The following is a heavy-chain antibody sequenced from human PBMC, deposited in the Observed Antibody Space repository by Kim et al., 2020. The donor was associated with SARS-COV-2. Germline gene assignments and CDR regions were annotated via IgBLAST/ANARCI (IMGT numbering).Heavy chain of an antibody. V-gene: IGHV5-51*01. J-gene: IGHJ4*02. D-gene: IGHD1-26*01. CDR3: ASRELLMGGEFDY. Sequence: YDPSFQCQVTISADKSISTAYLQWSSLKASDTAMYYCASRELLMGGEFDYWGQGTLVTVSS.